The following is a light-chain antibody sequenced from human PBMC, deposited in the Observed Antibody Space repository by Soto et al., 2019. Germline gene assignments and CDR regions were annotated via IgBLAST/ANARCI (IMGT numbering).Light chain of an antibody. V-gene: IGKV3-20*01. CDR2: GAS. Sequence: EIVLTQSPGTLSLSPGERATLSCRASQSVSSSYLAWYQQKPGQAPRLLIYGASSRATGIPDRFSGSGSGTDFTLTINRLEPEDFAVYYCQQCGDSPMTFGGGTKVDI. CDR3: QQCGDSPMT. J-gene: IGKJ4*01. CDR1: QSVSSSY.